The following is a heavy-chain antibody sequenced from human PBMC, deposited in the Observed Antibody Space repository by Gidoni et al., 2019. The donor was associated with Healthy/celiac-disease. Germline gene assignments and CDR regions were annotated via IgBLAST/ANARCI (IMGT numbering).Heavy chain of an antibody. Sequence: EVRLLESGGGLVQPGGSLRLSCAASGFTFSSYAMSWVRKAPGKGLEWVSAISGSGGSTYYADSVKGRFTISRDNSKNTRYLQMNSLRAEDTAVYYCAKGHSSGYYFSLDWGQGTLVTVSS. CDR2: ISGSGGST. CDR1: GFTFSSYA. V-gene: IGHV3-23*01. J-gene: IGHJ4*02. CDR3: AKGHSSGYYFSLD. D-gene: IGHD3-22*01.